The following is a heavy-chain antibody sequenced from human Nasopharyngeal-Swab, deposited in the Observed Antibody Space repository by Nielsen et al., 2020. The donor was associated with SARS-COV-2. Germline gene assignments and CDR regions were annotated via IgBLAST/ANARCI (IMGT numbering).Heavy chain of an antibody. D-gene: IGHD2-2*01. CDR2: IYPRDGST. CDR3: ARERGYCSNNGCFGLDP. CDR1: GDTFSRFY. V-gene: IGHV1-46*01. J-gene: IGHJ5*02. Sequence: ASVKVSCKASGDTFSRFYMYWVRQAPGQGLEWMGRIYPRDGSTTYAQKFQGRVTMTRDTSTSTVYMELSSLRSADTAVYLCARERGYCSNNGCFGLDPWGQGTLVTVSS.